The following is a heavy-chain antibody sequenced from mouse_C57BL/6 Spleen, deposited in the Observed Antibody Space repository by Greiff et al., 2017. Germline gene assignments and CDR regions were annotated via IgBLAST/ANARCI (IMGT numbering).Heavy chain of an antibody. CDR2: ISDGGSYT. CDR1: GFTFSSYA. CDR3: AGENRGAY. J-gene: IGHJ3*01. V-gene: IGHV5-4*01. Sequence: EVQVVESGGGLVKPGGSLKLSCAASGFTFSSYAMSWVRQTPEKRLEWVATISDGGSYTYYPDNVKGRFTISRDNAKNNLYLQMSHLKSEDTAMYYCAGENRGAYWGQGTLVTVSA.